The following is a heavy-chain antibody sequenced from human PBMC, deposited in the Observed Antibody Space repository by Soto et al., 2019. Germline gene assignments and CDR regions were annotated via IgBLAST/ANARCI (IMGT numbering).Heavy chain of an antibody. CDR3: ARGGFITFGGVIVNPGAFDI. Sequence: QLQLQESGSGLVKPSQTLSLTCAVSGGSISSGGYSWSWIRQPPGKGLEWIGYIYHSGSTYYNPSLKSRVTISVDSSKNQFSLKLSSVTAADTAVYYCARGGFITFGGVIVNPGAFDIWGQGTMVTVSS. V-gene: IGHV4-30-2*01. D-gene: IGHD3-16*02. CDR2: IYHSGST. CDR1: GGSISSGGYS. J-gene: IGHJ3*02.